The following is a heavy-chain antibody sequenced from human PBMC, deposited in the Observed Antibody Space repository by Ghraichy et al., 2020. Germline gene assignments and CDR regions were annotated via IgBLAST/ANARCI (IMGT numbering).Heavy chain of an antibody. Sequence: GALRLSCAASGFTFSDYYMSWIRQAPGKGLEWVSYISSSGSTIYYADSVKGRFTISRDNAKNSLYLQMNSLRAEDTAVYYCASGWEDNAGMDVWGQGTTVTVSS. J-gene: IGHJ6*02. CDR2: ISSSGSTI. V-gene: IGHV3-11*01. CDR3: ASGWEDNAGMDV. D-gene: IGHD1-26*01. CDR1: GFTFSDYY.